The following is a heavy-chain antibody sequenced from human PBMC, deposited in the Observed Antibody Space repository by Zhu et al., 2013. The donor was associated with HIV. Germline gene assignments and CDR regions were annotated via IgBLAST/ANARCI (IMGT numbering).Heavy chain of an antibody. D-gene: IGHD6-19*01. Sequence: QVQLVQSGAEVKKPGSSVKVSCKASGGTFSNYAISWVRQVPGQGLEWMGGYLAPFDTSNSAPKFQGRVTFTGDKYTSTVYMELRSLTLEDTAVYFCAREKVAGHPLFDHWGQGTLVTVSS. V-gene: IGHV1-69*06. CDR1: GGTFSNYA. CDR3: AREKVAGHPLFDH. J-gene: IGHJ4*02. CDR2: YLAPFDTS.